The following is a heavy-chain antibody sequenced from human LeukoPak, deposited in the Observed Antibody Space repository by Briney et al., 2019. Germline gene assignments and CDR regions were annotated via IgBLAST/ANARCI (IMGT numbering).Heavy chain of an antibody. CDR1: GYTFTSYG. Sequence: ASVKVSCTASGYTFTSYGISWVRQAPGQGLEWMGWISAYNGNTNYAQKLQGRVTMTTDTSTSTAYMELRSLRSDDTAVYYCARDGSTTVTTLSGAFDIWGQGTMVTVSS. D-gene: IGHD4-17*01. CDR2: ISAYNGNT. J-gene: IGHJ3*02. V-gene: IGHV1-18*01. CDR3: ARDGSTTVTTLSGAFDI.